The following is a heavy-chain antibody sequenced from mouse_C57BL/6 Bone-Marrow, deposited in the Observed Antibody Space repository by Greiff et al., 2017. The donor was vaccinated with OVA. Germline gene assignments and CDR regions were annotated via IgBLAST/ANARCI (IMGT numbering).Heavy chain of an antibody. CDR2: INPNNGGT. Sequence: EVKLQQSGPELVKPGASVKISCKASGYTFTDYYMNWVKQSHGKSLEWIGDINPNNGGTSYNQKFKGKATLTVDKSSSTAYMELRSLTSEDSAVYYCARFGGYEYFDVWGTGTTVTVSS. J-gene: IGHJ1*03. D-gene: IGHD2-2*01. CDR1: GYTFTDYY. CDR3: ARFGGYEYFDV. V-gene: IGHV1-26*01.